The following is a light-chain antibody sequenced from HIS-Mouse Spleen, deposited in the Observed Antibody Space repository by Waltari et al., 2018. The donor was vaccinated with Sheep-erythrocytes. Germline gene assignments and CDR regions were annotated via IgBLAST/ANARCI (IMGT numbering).Light chain of an antibody. V-gene: IGKV1-9*01. Sequence: DIQLTQSPSFRSASVGDRVTIPCRASPGISSSLAWYQQKPWKAPKLLIYAASPLQSGVPSRFSGSGSGTEFTLTISSLQPEDFATYYCQQLNSYPHTFGQGTKL. CDR1: PGISSS. CDR2: AAS. J-gene: IGKJ2*01. CDR3: QQLNSYPHT.